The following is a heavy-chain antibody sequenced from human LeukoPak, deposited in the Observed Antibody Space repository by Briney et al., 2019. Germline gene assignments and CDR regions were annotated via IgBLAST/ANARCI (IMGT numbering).Heavy chain of an antibody. V-gene: IGHV3-48*03. D-gene: IGHD4-11*01. CDR3: ARGGYSNANKFYYYGMDV. CDR2: ISNSGSTI. CDR1: GFIFSNYE. Sequence: TGGSLSHSCAASGFIFSNYEVNWVRQAPGKGLEWVSYISNSGSTIYYADSVKGRFTISRDNAKNSLYLQMNSLRAEDTAVYYCARGGYSNANKFYYYGMDVWGQGTTVTV. J-gene: IGHJ6*02.